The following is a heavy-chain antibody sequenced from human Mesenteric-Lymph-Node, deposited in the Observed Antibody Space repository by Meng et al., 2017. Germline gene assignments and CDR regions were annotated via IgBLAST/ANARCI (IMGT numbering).Heavy chain of an antibody. D-gene: IGHD6-13*01. CDR3: AKEAAVSQYEYFQN. J-gene: IGHJ1*01. V-gene: IGHV3-23*01. Sequence: GESLKISCAASGFTFSNYGMSWVRQAPGKGLEWVSSITGSGSRTYYADSVKGRFTMSRDTSKNTLYLQMNSLRAEDTALYYCAKEAAVSQYEYFQNWGQGTLVTVSS. CDR1: GFTFSNYG. CDR2: ITGSGSRT.